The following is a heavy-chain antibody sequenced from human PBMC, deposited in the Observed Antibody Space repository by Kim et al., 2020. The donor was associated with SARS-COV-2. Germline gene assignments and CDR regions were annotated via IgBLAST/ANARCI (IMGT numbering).Heavy chain of an antibody. CDR2: VSNTGST. V-gene: IGHV4-39*07. D-gene: IGHD3-10*01. CDR3: AVMGGEFGEYYFDF. CDR1: GGSISNSRYY. Sequence: SETLSLTFSVSGGSISNSRYYWGWIRQSPGKGLEWIASVSNTGSTYHNPSLKSRVTISVDTSRNQFSLRLSSVTAADTALYSCAVMGGEFGEYYFDFWGQGTLVTVSS. J-gene: IGHJ4*02.